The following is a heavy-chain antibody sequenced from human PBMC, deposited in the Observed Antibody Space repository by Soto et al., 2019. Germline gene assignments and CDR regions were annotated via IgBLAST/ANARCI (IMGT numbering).Heavy chain of an antibody. D-gene: IGHD2-8*01. J-gene: IGHJ4*02. CDR2: ISYDGSNK. Sequence: QVQLVESGGGVVQPGRSLRLSCAASGFTFSSYGMHWVRQAPGKGLEWVAVISYDGSNKYYADSVKGRFTISRDNSKNTLYLQMNRLRAEYTAVYYCAKVRRGLMVYDTLDYWGQGTLVTVSS. CDR1: GFTFSSYG. CDR3: AKVRRGLMVYDTLDY. V-gene: IGHV3-30*18.